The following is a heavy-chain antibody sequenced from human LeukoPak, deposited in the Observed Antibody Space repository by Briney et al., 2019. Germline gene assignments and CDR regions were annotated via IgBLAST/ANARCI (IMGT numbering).Heavy chain of an antibody. Sequence: ASVKVSCKVSGYTLTELSIHWVRQAPGKGLEWMGGFNPENKETIYAEKFQGRVTMIEDTSTDTAYMEMNSLRSEDTAVYYCATTHSISDYWGQGTLVTVSS. CDR2: FNPENKET. CDR1: GYTLTELS. V-gene: IGHV1-24*01. J-gene: IGHJ4*02. D-gene: IGHD2-21*01. CDR3: ATTHSISDY.